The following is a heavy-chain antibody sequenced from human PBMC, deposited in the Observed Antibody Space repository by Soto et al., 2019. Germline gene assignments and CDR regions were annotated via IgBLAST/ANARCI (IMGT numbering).Heavy chain of an antibody. CDR1: TYTFRSYD. J-gene: IGHJ4*02. CDR3: ARAIRTYSGNFDY. V-gene: IGHV1-18*01. D-gene: IGHD1-26*01. Sequence: GASVKVSCKASTYTFRSYDISWVRQAPGQGLEWMGWISTYNGNTDYAQKFQGKVTMTTDTSTSTAYMELRSLRSDDTAVYYCARAIRTYSGNFDYWGQGTLVTVSS. CDR2: ISTYNGNT.